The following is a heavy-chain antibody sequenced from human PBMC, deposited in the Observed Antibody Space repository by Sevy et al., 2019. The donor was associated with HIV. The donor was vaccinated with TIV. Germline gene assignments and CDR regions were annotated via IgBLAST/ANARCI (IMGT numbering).Heavy chain of an antibody. CDR1: GFTFSDYY. CDR3: ARDKETGIFDY. D-gene: IGHD7-27*01. CDR2: ISSSGSTI. Sequence: GGSLRLSCAASGFTFSDYYMSWIRQAPGKGLEWVSYISSSGSTIYYTDSVKGRFTISRDNAKNSLYLQMNSLRAEDTAVYYCARDKETGIFDYWGQGTLVTVSS. V-gene: IGHV3-11*01. J-gene: IGHJ4*02.